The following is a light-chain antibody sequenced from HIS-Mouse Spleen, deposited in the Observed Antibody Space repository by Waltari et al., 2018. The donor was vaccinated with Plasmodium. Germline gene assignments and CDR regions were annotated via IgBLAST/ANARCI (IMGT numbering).Light chain of an antibody. CDR2: GPS. CDR1: QSVSSN. CDR3: QQYNNWSFT. V-gene: IGKV3-15*01. J-gene: IGKJ3*01. Sequence: EIVMTQSPATLSVSPGERATLSCRASQSVSSNLAWYQQKPGQAPRLPIYGPSTRATGIPARFSGSGSGTEFTLTISSLQSEDFAVYYCQQYNNWSFTFGPGTKVDIK.